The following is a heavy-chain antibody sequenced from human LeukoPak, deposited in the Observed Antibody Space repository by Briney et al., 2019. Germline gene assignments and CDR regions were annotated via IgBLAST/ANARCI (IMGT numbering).Heavy chain of an antibody. D-gene: IGHD3-16*01. CDR3: VRDLILVWTPGDDFDH. CDR2: INERATII. V-gene: IGHV3-74*01. Sequence: SGGSLRLSCAVSGITLSNYGMSWVRQAPGKGLEWVSRINERATIISYADSVKGRFTISRENARNTLYLQMNSLTAEDTAVYYCVRDLILVWTPGDDFDHWGQGTLVTVSS. J-gene: IGHJ4*02. CDR1: GITLSNYG.